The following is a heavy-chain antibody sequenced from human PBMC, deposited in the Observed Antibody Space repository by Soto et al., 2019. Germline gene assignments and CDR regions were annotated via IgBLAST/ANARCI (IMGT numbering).Heavy chain of an antibody. Sequence: QVQLVESGGGVVQPGRSLRLSCAASGFTFSSYAMHWVRQAPGKGLEWVAVISYDGSNKYYADSVKGRFTISRDNSKNTLYLQMNSLRAEDTAVYYCERDEAGTPTGGAFDIWGQGTMVTVSS. J-gene: IGHJ3*02. V-gene: IGHV3-30-3*01. CDR3: ERDEAGTPTGGAFDI. CDR2: ISYDGSNK. CDR1: GFTFSSYA. D-gene: IGHD1-7*01.